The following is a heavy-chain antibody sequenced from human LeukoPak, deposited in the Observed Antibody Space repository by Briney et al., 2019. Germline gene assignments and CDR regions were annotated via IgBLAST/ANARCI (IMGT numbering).Heavy chain of an antibody. Sequence: GGSLRLSCAASGFTFSSYAMSWVRQAPGKGLEWVSGISGSGGTTFYPDSVKGRFTISRDNSKNMLNLQMNSLRAEDTAVYYCAKDRPSCLWGQGTLVTVSS. CDR2: ISGSGGTT. V-gene: IGHV3-23*01. J-gene: IGHJ4*02. CDR1: GFTFSSYA. CDR3: AKDRPSCL. D-gene: IGHD2-2*01.